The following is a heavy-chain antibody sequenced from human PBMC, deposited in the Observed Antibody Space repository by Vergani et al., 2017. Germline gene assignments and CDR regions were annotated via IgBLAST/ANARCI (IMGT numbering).Heavy chain of an antibody. Sequence: QVQLVQSGAEVKKPGASVKVSCKASGYTFTGYYMHWVRQAPGQGLEWMGWINPNSGGTNYAQKFQGRVTMTRDTSISTAYMELSRLRSDDTAVYYCARARDCSGGSCYPGYYYYMDVWGKGTTVTVSS. CDR3: ARARDCSGGSCYPGYYYYMDV. J-gene: IGHJ6*03. CDR2: INPNSGGT. V-gene: IGHV1-2*02. CDR1: GYTFTGYY. D-gene: IGHD2-15*01.